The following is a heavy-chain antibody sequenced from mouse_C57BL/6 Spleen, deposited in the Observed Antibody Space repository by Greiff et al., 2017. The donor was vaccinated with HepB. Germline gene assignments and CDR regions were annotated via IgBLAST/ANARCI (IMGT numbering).Heavy chain of an antibody. CDR3: ASADYYGSSYGY. Sequence: QVQLQQPGAELVKPGASVKLSCKASGYTFTSYWMHWVKQRPGQGLEWIGMIHPNSGSTNYNEKFKSKATLTVDKSSSTAYMQLSSLTSEDSAVYYCASADYYGSSYGYWGKGTTLTVSS. CDR2: IHPNSGST. CDR1: GYTFTSYW. D-gene: IGHD1-1*01. J-gene: IGHJ2*01. V-gene: IGHV1-64*01.